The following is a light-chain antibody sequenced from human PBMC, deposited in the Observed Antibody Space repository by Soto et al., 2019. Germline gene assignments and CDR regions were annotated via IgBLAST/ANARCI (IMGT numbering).Light chain of an antibody. V-gene: IGLV2-14*01. CDR1: SSDIGSYDH. CDR2: AVS. CDR3: ISYTNRQSYV. J-gene: IGLJ1*01. Sequence: QSALTQPASVSGSPGQSITISCSGTSSDIGSYDHVAWYQQFPGKSPKLMIYAVSDRPSGVSDRFSGSKSGITASLTISGLQTEDEADYYCISYTNRQSYVFGTGTKVT.